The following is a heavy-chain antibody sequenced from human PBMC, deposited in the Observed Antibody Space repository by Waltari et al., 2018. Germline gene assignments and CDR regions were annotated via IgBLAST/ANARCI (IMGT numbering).Heavy chain of an antibody. J-gene: IGHJ4*02. V-gene: IGHV3-43D*03. Sequence: EMRLVESGGAVTQPGRSLRLSCVASGFRFDDYAMHWVRQVPGKGLEWGSLISWNSGSIFYSDSLKSRVTISRDNSRNSLHLHINNLRSEDTALYFCARDMAGGGGTSGWIDFWGQGTLVTVSA. CDR3: ARDMAGGGGTSGWIDF. CDR1: GFRFDDYA. D-gene: IGHD3-16*01. CDR2: ISWNSGSI.